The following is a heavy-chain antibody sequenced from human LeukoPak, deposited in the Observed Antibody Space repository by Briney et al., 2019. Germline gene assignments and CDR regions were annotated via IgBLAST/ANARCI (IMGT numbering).Heavy chain of an antibody. V-gene: IGHV4-59*01. J-gene: IGHJ3*02. D-gene: IGHD3-16*02. CDR1: SGSITNYY. CDR2: IYYSGNT. Sequence: SETLSLTCTVSSGSITNYYWSWIRQPPGKGLEWIGFIYYSGNTNYNPSLKSRVTISVDTSKNQFSLKLSSMTAADTAVYYCARTFGGVIVPDNDAFDIWGQGTMVTVSS. CDR3: ARTFGGVIVPDNDAFDI.